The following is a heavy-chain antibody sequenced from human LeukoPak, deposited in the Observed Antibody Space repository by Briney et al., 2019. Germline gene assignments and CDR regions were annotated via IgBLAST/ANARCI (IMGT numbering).Heavy chain of an antibody. J-gene: IGHJ6*02. Sequence: KPSETLSLTCTVSGGSISSYYWSWIRQPSGKGLEWIGYIYYSGSTNYNPSLKSRVTISVDTSKNQFSLKLSSVTAADTAVYYCARGSGYYYYYGMDVWGQGTTVTVSS. CDR3: ARGSGYYYYYGMDV. CDR1: GGSISSYY. V-gene: IGHV4-59*08. D-gene: IGHD3-10*01. CDR2: IYYSGST.